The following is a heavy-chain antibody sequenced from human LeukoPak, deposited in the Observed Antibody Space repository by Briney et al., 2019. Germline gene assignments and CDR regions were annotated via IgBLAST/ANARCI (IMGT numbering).Heavy chain of an antibody. V-gene: IGHV4-59*01. J-gene: IGHJ6*03. Sequence: SETLSLTCTVSGGSINSYYWSWIRQPPGKGLEWIGYIYYSGSTNYNPSLKSRVTISVDTSKNQFSLKLSSVTAADTAVYYCASKSSTSPYYYMDVWGKGTTVTVSS. CDR1: GGSINSYY. D-gene: IGHD2-2*01. CDR3: ASKSSTSPYYYMDV. CDR2: IYYSGST.